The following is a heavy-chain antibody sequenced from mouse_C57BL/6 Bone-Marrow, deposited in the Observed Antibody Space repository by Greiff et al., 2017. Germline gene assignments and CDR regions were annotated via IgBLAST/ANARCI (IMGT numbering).Heavy chain of an antibody. D-gene: IGHD1-1*01. CDR2: INNNNGGT. Sequence: EVKLQQSGPELVKPGASVKISCKASGSTFTDYYMNWVKQSHGKSLEWVGAINNNNGGTSSNHKFKGKAPLTVDKSSSTAYLQLLSLTSEDSAVYYCAIHYYGSPYGYFDVWGTGTTVTVSS. J-gene: IGHJ1*03. V-gene: IGHV1-26*01. CDR1: GSTFTDYY. CDR3: AIHYYGSPYGYFDV.